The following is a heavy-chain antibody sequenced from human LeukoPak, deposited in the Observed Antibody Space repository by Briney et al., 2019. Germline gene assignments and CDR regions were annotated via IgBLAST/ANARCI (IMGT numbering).Heavy chain of an antibody. CDR2: IYYTGST. J-gene: IGHJ5*02. CDR3: ARDLGRSSSWSKYSWFDP. CDR1: GGSISHYY. V-gene: IGHV4-59*01. D-gene: IGHD6-13*01. Sequence: PSETLSLTCSVSGGSISHYYWSWIRQPPGKGLEWIGYIYYTGSTKYNPSLKSRVTISVDTSKNQFYLNLSSVTAADTAIYYCARDLGRSSSWSKYSWFDPWGQGTLVTASS.